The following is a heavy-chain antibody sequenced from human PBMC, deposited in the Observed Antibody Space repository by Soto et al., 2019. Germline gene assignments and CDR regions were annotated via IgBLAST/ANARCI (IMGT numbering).Heavy chain of an antibody. CDR3: ARTGYSSGWYKAAFDI. CDR2: SNHSGST. J-gene: IGHJ3*02. CDR1: GVSFGGSY. Sequence: KPXESLSLTSAVYGVSFGGSYWSWIRQPPGKGLEWIGESNHSGSTNYNPSLKSRVTISVDTSKNQFSLKLSSVTAADTAVYYCARTGYSSGWYKAAFDIWGQRTMVTVSS. V-gene: IGHV4-34*01. D-gene: IGHD6-13*01.